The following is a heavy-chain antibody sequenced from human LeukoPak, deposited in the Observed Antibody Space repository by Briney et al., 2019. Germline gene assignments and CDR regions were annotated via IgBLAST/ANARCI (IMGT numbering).Heavy chain of an antibody. J-gene: IGHJ5*02. CDR2: INPNSGGT. CDR1: GYTFTGYY. Sequence: ASVKVSCKASGYTFTGYYMHWVRQAPGQGLEWMGWINPNSGGTNYAQKFQGRVTMTRDTSISTAYMELSRLRSDDTAVYYCARATPRYCGGDCYPFDPWGQGTLVTVSS. V-gene: IGHV1-2*02. CDR3: ARATPRYCGGDCYPFDP. D-gene: IGHD2-21*02.